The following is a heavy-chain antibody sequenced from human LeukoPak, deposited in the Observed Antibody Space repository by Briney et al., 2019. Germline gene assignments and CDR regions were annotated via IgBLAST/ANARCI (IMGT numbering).Heavy chain of an antibody. CDR1: GGTFSSYA. Sequence: ASVKVSCKASGGTFSSYAISWVRQAPGQGLEWMGRIIPILGIANYAQKFQGSVTITADKSTSTAYMELSSLRSEDTAVYYCARDQVDTANLWMGLIDYWGQGTLVTVSS. J-gene: IGHJ4*02. CDR3: ARDQVDTANLWMGLIDY. V-gene: IGHV1-69*04. D-gene: IGHD5-18*01. CDR2: IIPILGIA.